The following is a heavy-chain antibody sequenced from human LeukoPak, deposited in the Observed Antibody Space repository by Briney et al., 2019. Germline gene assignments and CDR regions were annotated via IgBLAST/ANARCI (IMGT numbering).Heavy chain of an antibody. D-gene: IGHD5-18*01. Sequence: GGSLRLSCAASGFTFSSYAMHWVRQAPGKGLEWVAVISYDGSNKYYADSVKGRFTISRDNSKNTLYLQMNSLRAEDTAVYYCAKDRGYSYGARDAFDIWGQGTMVTVSS. J-gene: IGHJ3*02. CDR1: GFTFSSYA. CDR2: ISYDGSNK. CDR3: AKDRGYSYGARDAFDI. V-gene: IGHV3-30-3*01.